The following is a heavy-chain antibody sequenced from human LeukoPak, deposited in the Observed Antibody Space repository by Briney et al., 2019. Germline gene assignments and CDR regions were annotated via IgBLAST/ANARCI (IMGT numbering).Heavy chain of an antibody. J-gene: IGHJ2*01. CDR1: GYSFTTYW. CDR2: VNPVDSDT. Sequence: GESLKISCKGSGYSFTTYWIGWVRQMPGKGLEWLGIVNPVDSDTRYSPSFQGQVTISADKSIRTAYLQWSSLKASDTAMYYCARHRGPDKQWLPRGWYFDLWGRGTLVTVSS. D-gene: IGHD6-19*01. V-gene: IGHV5-51*01. CDR3: ARHRGPDKQWLPRGWYFDL.